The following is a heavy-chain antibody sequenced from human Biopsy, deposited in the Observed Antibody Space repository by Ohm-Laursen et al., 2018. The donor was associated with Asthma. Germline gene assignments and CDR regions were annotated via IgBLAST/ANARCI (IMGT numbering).Heavy chain of an antibody. V-gene: IGHV1-69*15. Sequence: SSVKVSCKASGGTFSSNSINWVRQAPGQGLEWMGRIIPIFGPTNYAQKFQGRVTISADDSTSTAYMELSSLSSEDTALYYCVRGPEYVRSSGALDYWGQGTLVTVSS. CDR1: GGTFSSNS. CDR3: VRGPEYVRSSGALDY. J-gene: IGHJ4*02. D-gene: IGHD2-2*01. CDR2: IIPIFGPT.